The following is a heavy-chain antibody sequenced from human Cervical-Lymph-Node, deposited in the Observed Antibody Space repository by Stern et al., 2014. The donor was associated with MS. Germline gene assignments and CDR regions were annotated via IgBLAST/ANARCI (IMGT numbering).Heavy chain of an antibody. Sequence: EVQLVESGGGLVQPGGSLSVSCEASGFMFSRYWMSWVRQAPGKGLEWVAQIQHDGTDKHYGDSVKGRFTISRDNFKNSLYLEMHILRVEDTAVYYCARDYDFWSGYSSYYYGLDVWGQGTTVTVSS. J-gene: IGHJ6*02. D-gene: IGHD3-3*01. CDR1: GFMFSRYW. CDR3: ARDYDFWSGYSSYYYGLDV. CDR2: IQHDGTDK. V-gene: IGHV3-7*01.